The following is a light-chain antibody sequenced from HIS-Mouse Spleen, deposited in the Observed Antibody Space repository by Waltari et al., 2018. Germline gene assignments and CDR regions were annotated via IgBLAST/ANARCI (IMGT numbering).Light chain of an antibody. CDR3: QQRSNWPPGHT. CDR2: DAS. V-gene: IGKV3-11*01. CDR1: QRVSSY. J-gene: IGKJ4*01. Sequence: EIVLTQSPATLSLSPGERATLSCRASQRVSSYLAWYQQKPGQAPRLLIYDASNRATGIPARFSGSGSGTDFTLTISSLEPEDFAVYYCQQRSNWPPGHTFGGGTK.